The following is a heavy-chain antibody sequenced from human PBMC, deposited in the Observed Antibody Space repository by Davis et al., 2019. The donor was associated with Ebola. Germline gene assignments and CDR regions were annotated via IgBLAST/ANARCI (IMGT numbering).Heavy chain of an antibody. D-gene: IGHD6-19*01. CDR1: GYTFTSYA. CDR2: INAGNGNT. CDR3: ARGGSVAGTYYGMDV. Sequence: AASVKVSCKASGYTFTSYAMHWVRQAPGQRLEWMGWINAGNGNTKYSQKFQGWVTMTRDTSISTAYMELSRLRSDDTAVYYCARGGSVAGTYYGMDVWGQGTTVTVSS. J-gene: IGHJ6*02. V-gene: IGHV1-3*01.